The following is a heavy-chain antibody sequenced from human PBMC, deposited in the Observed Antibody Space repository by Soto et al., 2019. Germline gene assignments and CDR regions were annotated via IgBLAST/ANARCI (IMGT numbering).Heavy chain of an antibody. D-gene: IGHD2-15*01. CDR2: IYYSGST. V-gene: IGHV4-39*01. CDR3: ASEGITGYCSGGSCKDY. J-gene: IGHJ4*02. Sequence: SETLSLTCTVSGGSISSSSYYWGWIRQPPGKGLEWIGSIYYSGSTCYNPSLKSRVTISVDTSKNQFSLKLSSVTAADTAVYYCASEGITGYCSGGSCKDYWGQGTLVTVSS. CDR1: GGSISSSSYY.